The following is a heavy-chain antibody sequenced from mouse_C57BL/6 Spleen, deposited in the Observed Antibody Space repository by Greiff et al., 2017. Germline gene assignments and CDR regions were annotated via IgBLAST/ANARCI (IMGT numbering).Heavy chain of an antibody. CDR3: ARLNSPDY. CDR1: GYTFTDYY. J-gene: IGHJ4*01. Sequence: VQLQQSGPELVKPGASVKISCKASGYTFTDYYMNWVKQSHGKSLEWIGDINPNNGGTSYNQKFKGKATLTVDKSSSTAYMELRSLTSEDSAVYYCARLNSPDYWGQGTSVTVSS. CDR2: INPNNGGT. V-gene: IGHV1-26*01. D-gene: IGHD2-12*01.